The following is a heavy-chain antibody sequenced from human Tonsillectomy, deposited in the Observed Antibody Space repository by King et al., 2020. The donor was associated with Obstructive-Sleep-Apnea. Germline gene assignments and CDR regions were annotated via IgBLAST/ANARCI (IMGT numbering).Heavy chain of an antibody. CDR3: ARDPEDIVVVVAATPVYYGMDV. J-gene: IGHJ6*02. V-gene: IGHV1-69*10. CDR2: IIPILGIA. CDR1: GGTFSSYA. Sequence: QLVQSGAEVKKPGSSVKVSCKASGGTFSSYAISWVRQAPGQGLEWMGGIIPILGIANYAQKFKGRVTITADKSTSTAYMELSSLRSEDTAVYYCARDPEDIVVVVAATPVYYGMDVWGQGTTVTVSS. D-gene: IGHD2-15*01.